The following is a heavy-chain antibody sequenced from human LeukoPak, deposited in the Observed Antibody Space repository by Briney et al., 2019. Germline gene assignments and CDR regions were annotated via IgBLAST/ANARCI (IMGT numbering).Heavy chain of an antibody. CDR1: EYTFTGYY. CDR3: ARSLRSGGYYKTSLNFDY. V-gene: IGHV1-2*02. CDR2: INPNSGGT. J-gene: IGHJ4*02. Sequence: ASVKVSCKASEYTFTGYYMHWVRQALGQGLEWMGWINPNSGGTNYAQKFQGRVTMTRDTSISTAYMELSRLRSDDTAVYYCARSLRSGGYYKTSLNFDYWGQGTLVTVSS. D-gene: IGHD3-10*01.